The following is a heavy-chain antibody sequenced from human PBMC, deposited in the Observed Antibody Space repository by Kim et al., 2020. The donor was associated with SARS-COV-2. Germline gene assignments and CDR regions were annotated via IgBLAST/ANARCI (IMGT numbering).Heavy chain of an antibody. CDR3: AKDYLGASSTFDS. V-gene: IGHV3-30*02. D-gene: IGHD3-10*01. J-gene: IGHJ4*02. Sequence: YTDSVRGRFTISRHNIKNTVYLQMNSLRAADTAIYYCAKDYLGASSTFDSWGQGTLVTVSS.